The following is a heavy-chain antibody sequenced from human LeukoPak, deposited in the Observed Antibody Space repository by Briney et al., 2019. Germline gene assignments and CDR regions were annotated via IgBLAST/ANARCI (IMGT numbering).Heavy chain of an antibody. V-gene: IGHV1-18*01. Sequence: ASVKVSCKSSGYTFSTNGINWVRQAPGQGLEWMGWISAYNGNTNYAQKLQGRVTMTTDTSTSTAYMELRSLRSDDTAVYYCARDGSDDCGGDCYPIFEYWGQGTLVTVSA. D-gene: IGHD2-21*02. CDR3: ARDGSDDCGGDCYPIFEY. CDR2: ISAYNGNT. J-gene: IGHJ4*02. CDR1: GYTFSTNG.